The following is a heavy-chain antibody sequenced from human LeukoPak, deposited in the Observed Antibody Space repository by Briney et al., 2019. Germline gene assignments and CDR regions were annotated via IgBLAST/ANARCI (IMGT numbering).Heavy chain of an antibody. V-gene: IGHV3-23*01. Sequence: GGSLRLSCAASGFTFSSYAMSWVRQAPGKGLEWVSAISGSGGSTYYADSVKGRLTISRDNSKNTLYLQMNSLRAEDTAVYYCARADGSGSSPYGMDVWGQGTTVTVSS. CDR3: ARADGSGSSPYGMDV. CDR1: GFTFSSYA. CDR2: ISGSGGST. D-gene: IGHD3-10*01. J-gene: IGHJ6*02.